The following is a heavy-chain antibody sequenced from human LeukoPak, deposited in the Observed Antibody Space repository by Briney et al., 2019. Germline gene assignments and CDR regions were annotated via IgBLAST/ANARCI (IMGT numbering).Heavy chain of an antibody. Sequence: GGSLRLSCAASGFTFSAYWMSWVRQAPGKGLEWVANLKQDGSEKYYVDSVKGRFTISRDNAKNSLYLQMNSLRGEDTAVYYCARDDGFYSASGIYQDYFDHWGQGILVTVSP. CDR3: ARDDGFYSASGIYQDYFDH. D-gene: IGHD3-10*01. CDR2: LKQDGSEK. CDR1: GFTFSAYW. V-gene: IGHV3-7*01. J-gene: IGHJ4*02.